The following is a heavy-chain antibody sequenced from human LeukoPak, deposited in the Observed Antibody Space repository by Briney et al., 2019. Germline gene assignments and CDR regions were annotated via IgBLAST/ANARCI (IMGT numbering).Heavy chain of an antibody. CDR1: GYSFTSYW. V-gene: IGHV5-51*01. CDR2: IYPGDSDT. CDR3: GRHGGGDTANYYYYYGMDV. J-gene: IGHJ6*02. D-gene: IGHD5-18*01. Sequence: GESLKISCKGSGYSFTSYWIGWVRQMPGKGLEWMGIIYPGDSDTRYSPSFQGQVTISADKSISTAYLQWSSLKASDTAMYYCGRHGGGDTANYYYYYGMDVWGQGTTVTVSS.